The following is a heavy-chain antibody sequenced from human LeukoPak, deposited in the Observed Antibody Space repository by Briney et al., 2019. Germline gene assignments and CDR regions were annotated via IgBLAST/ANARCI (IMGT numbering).Heavy chain of an antibody. Sequence: PSETLSLTCSVSGAFTTSYYWNWIRQAPGKGLEWIGYIYSDGTTSYSPSLRSRVTISIDTSRNQFSLKLSSVTAADTAVYYCARGGQYGDYGNFDYWGQGTLVTVSS. CDR2: IYSDGTT. D-gene: IGHD4-17*01. V-gene: IGHV4-59*12. CDR3: ARGGQYGDYGNFDY. CDR1: GAFTTSYY. J-gene: IGHJ4*02.